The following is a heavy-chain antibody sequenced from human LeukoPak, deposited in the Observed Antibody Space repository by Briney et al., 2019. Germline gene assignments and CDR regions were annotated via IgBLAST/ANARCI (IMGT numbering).Heavy chain of an antibody. CDR2: INHSGST. D-gene: IGHD5-12*01. CDR3: ASLRPSGYYFDY. CDR1: GGSFSGYY. J-gene: IGHJ4*02. V-gene: IGHV4-34*01. Sequence: SETLSPTCAVYGGSFSGYYWSWIRQPPGKGLEWIGEINHSGSTNYNPSLKSRVTISVDTSKNQFSLKLSSVTAADTAVYYCASLRPSGYYFDYWGQGTLVTVPS.